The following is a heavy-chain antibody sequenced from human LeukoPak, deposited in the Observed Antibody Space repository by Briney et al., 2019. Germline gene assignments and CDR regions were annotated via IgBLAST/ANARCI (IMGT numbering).Heavy chain of an antibody. V-gene: IGHV3-23*01. CDR2: LSGSGLST. D-gene: IGHD6-13*01. Sequence: GGSLRLSCAASGFTFSSYAMSWVRQAPGNGLQWVSALSGSGLSTYYADSVKGRFTISRDNSKNTLYLQMNSLRAEDTAVYYCAKGGESSSWLFDYWGQGTLVPVSS. CDR3: AKGGESSSWLFDY. CDR1: GFTFSSYA. J-gene: IGHJ4*02.